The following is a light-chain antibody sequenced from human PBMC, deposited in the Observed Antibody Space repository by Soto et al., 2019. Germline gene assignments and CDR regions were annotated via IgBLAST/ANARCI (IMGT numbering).Light chain of an antibody. CDR1: QNINNY. CDR2: KAS. V-gene: IGKV1-5*03. J-gene: IGKJ1*01. Sequence: DIQMTQSPSSLSASVGDRVTITCQASQNINNYLNWYQQKPGKAPKLLIYKASTLKSGVPSRFSGSGSGTEFTLTISSLQPDDFATYYCQQYNSYPGFGQGTKVDIK. CDR3: QQYNSYPG.